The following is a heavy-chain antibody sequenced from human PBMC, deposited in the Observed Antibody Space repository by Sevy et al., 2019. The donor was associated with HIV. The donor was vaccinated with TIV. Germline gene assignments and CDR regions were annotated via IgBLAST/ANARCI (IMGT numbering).Heavy chain of an antibody. D-gene: IGHD2-21*01. Sequence: GGSLRLSCAASRFNFSNYAMHWVRQAPGKGLEWVALILHDGSNEHYADSVKGRFTISRDNSQNTVHLQMNSLRPEDTAVYYCARDRLLSLLDFWGQGTLVTVSS. J-gene: IGHJ4*02. CDR1: RFNFSNYA. V-gene: IGHV3-30*04. CDR2: ILHDGSNE. CDR3: ARDRLLSLLDF.